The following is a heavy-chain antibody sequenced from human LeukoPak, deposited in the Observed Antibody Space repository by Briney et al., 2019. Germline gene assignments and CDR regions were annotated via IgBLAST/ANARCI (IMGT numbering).Heavy chain of an antibody. Sequence: ASVKVSCKASGYIFTDYYIHWVRQAPGQGLEWMGWINPNSGGTNYAQEFQGRVTMTRDTSITTTYMDLSRLKSDDTAVYYCAKEAVRYWGGCRQVYYLGQGNLGNVSS. CDR1: GYIFTDYY. V-gene: IGHV1-2*02. CDR3: AKEAVRYWGGCRQVYY. CDR2: INPNSGGT. D-gene: IGHD2-21*01. J-gene: IGHJ4*02.